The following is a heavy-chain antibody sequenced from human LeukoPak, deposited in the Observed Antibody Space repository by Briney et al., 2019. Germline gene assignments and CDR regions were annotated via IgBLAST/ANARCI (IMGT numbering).Heavy chain of an antibody. CDR3: AKGGCYSTSVGDY. Sequence: PGGSLRLSCAASGFTFSSYAMHWVRQAPGKGLEYVSGISSNGGSTYYANSVKGRFTISRDNSKNTLYLQMNSLRAEDTAVYYCAKGGCYSTSVGDYWGQGTPVTVSS. D-gene: IGHD1-26*01. V-gene: IGHV3-64*01. J-gene: IGHJ4*02. CDR1: GFTFSSYA. CDR2: ISSNGGST.